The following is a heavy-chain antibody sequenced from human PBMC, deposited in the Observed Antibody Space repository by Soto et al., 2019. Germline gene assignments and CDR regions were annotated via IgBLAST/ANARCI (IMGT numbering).Heavy chain of an antibody. D-gene: IGHD6-19*01. J-gene: IGHJ4*02. CDR2: ISYDGSNK. V-gene: IGHV3-30*18. CDR3: AKDSASGSSGWYGDFDY. CDR1: GFTFSGYG. Sequence: QVQLVESGGGVVQPGRSLRLSCAASGFTFSGYGMHWVRQAPGKGLEWVAVISYDGSNKYYADSVKGRFTISRDNSKNTLYLQMNSLRAEDTAVYYCAKDSASGSSGWYGDFDYWGQGTLVTVSS.